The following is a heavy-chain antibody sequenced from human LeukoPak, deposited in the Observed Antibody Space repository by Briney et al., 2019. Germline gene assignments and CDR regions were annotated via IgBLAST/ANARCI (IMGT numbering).Heavy chain of an antibody. CDR3: AKAPKRYCTSASCQGYFDY. V-gene: IGHV3-33*06. D-gene: IGHD2-2*01. CDR1: GFTFSSYG. J-gene: IGHJ4*02. CDR2: IWYDGNHK. Sequence: GGPLRLSCAASGFTFSSYGMLWVRQAPGKGLEWVAIIWYDGNHKYYVDSVKGRFTISRDNSKNTLYLQMDSLRAEDTAVYYCAKAPKRYCTSASCQGYFDYWGQGTLVTVSS.